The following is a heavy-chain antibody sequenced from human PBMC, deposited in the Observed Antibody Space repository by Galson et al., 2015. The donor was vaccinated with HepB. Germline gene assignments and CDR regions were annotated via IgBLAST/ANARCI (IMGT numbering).Heavy chain of an antibody. J-gene: IGHJ6*02. CDR1: GFTFSSYA. V-gene: IGHV3-30*04. D-gene: IGHD2-2*01. CDR3: ARDLMEVVPAATYYYYYGMDV. Sequence: SLRLSCAASGFTFSSYAMHWVRQAPGKGLEWVAVISYDGSNKYYADSVKGRFTISRDNSKNTRYLQMNSLRAEDTAVYYCARDLMEVVPAATYYYYYGMDVWGQGTTVTVSS. CDR2: ISYDGSNK.